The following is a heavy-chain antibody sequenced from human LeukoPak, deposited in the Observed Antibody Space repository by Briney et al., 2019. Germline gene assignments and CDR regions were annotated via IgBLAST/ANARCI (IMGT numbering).Heavy chain of an antibody. J-gene: IGHJ6*02. V-gene: IGHV4-34*01. CDR3: ARGHGGLGGMDV. Sequence: SETLSLTCAVYGGSFSGYDWSWIRQPPGKGLEWIGEINHSGGTNYSPSLKSRVTISVDTSKNHFSLKVRSVTAADTAVYYCARGHGGLGGMDVWGQGTTVTVSS. CDR2: INHSGGT. D-gene: IGHD2-15*01. CDR1: GGSFSGYD.